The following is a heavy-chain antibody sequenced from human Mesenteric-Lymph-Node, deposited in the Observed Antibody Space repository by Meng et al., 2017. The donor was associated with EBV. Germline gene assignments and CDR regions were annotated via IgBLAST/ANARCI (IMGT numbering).Heavy chain of an antibody. CDR2: VGTYSGDT. CDR1: GYIFSNYG. J-gene: IGHJ4*02. CDR3: ARGGSRSWPDTPRPLDF. Sequence: QVQLVQSGGEVREPGASVRVSCRASGYIFSNYGITWVRQVPGQGLEGMGWVGTYSGDTNYAQKFQGRVTMTTVTSTSSAYMELRSLRSDDTAMYYCARGGSRSWPDTPRPLDFWGQGTLVTVSS. D-gene: IGHD6-13*01. V-gene: IGHV1-18*01.